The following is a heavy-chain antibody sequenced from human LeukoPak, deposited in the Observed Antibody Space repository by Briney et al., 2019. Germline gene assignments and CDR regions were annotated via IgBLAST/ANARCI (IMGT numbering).Heavy chain of an antibody. D-gene: IGHD4-17*01. V-gene: IGHV3-21*01. CDR2: ISSSSSYI. CDR3: ARDLGDYVPLVDY. Sequence: GGSLRLSCAASGFTFSSYSMNWVRQAPGKGLEWVSSISSSSSYIYYADSVKGRFTISRDNAKNSLYLQMNSLRAEDTAMYYCARDLGDYVPLVDYWGQGTLVTVSS. CDR1: GFTFSSYS. J-gene: IGHJ4*02.